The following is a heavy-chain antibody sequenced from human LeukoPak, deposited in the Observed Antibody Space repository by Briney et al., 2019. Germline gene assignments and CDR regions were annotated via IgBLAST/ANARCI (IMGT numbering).Heavy chain of an antibody. CDR3: ARGISGSPGIDY. V-gene: IGHV3-64*02. Sequence: GGSLRLSCAASGFTFSNYVMHWVRQAPGKGLEYVSAISSNGGGTYYVDSVKGRFTISRDNTKNTLYLQMGSLRAEDMAVYYCARGISGSPGIDYWGQGTLVTVSS. CDR1: GFTFSNYV. D-gene: IGHD6-19*01. J-gene: IGHJ4*02. CDR2: ISSNGGGT.